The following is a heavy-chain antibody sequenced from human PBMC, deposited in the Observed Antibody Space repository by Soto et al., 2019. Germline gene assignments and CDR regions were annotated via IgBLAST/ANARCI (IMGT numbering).Heavy chain of an antibody. CDR1: GYTFSSYG. CDR3: VEEAAAIHYGMDV. J-gene: IGHJ6*02. Sequence: HPGGSMRLSCAASGYTFSSYGMPWVLQAPGKGLEWVAVISYDGSNKYYADSVKGRFTISRDNSKNTLYLQMNSLRAEDTAVYYCVEEAAAIHYGMDVWGQGTTVTVSS. D-gene: IGHD2-2*01. V-gene: IGHV3-30*03. CDR2: ISYDGSNK.